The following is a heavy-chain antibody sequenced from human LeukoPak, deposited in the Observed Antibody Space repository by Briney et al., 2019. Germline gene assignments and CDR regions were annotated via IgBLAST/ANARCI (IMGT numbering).Heavy chain of an antibody. J-gene: IGHJ4*02. CDR1: GFTVSSNY. Sequence: GGSLRLSCAASGFTVSSNYMSWVRQAPGKGLEWVSGIYTGGDTYYADSVKGRFTISRDNSKNTLYLQMNSLRAEDTAVYYCAKDRDYDFWSGKTFDYWGQGTLVTVSS. V-gene: IGHV3-53*01. D-gene: IGHD3-3*01. CDR3: AKDRDYDFWSGKTFDY. CDR2: IYTGGDT.